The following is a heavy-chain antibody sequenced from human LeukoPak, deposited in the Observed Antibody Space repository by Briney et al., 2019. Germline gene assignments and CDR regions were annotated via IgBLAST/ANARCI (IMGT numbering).Heavy chain of an antibody. V-gene: IGHV3-7*05. D-gene: IGHD5-24*01. J-gene: IGHJ5*02. CDR3: ARASNPWLQLT. CDR2: IKQDGSEK. Sequence: GGSLRLSCAASGFTFSNYWMIWVRQAPGKGLEWVGNIKQDGSEKRYADSVRGRLTISRDNAQTSLYLQMNSLRAEDTAVYYCARASNPWLQLTWGQGTLVTVSS. CDR1: GFTFSNYW.